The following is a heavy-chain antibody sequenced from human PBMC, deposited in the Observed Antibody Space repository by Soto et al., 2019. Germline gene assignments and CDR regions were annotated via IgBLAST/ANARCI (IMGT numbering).Heavy chain of an antibody. CDR2: ISSSSSTI. CDR3: AKSPDYYYYYGMDV. CDR1: GFTFSSYS. V-gene: IGHV3-48*02. J-gene: IGHJ6*02. Sequence: QPVGSLRLSCAASGFTFSSYSMNWVRQAPGKGLEWVSYISSSSSTIYYADSVKGRFTISRDNAKNSLYLQMNSLRDEDTAVYYCAKSPDYYYYYGMDVWGQGTTVTVSS.